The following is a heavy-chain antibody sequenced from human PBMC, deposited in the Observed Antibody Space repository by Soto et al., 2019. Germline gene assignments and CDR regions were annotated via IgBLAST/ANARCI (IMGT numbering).Heavy chain of an antibody. CDR3: ARTEKDKYTYYYYYYMDV. D-gene: IGHD2-15*01. CDR1: GGSISSGGYY. V-gene: IGHV4-31*03. Sequence: SETLSLTCTVSGGSISSGGYYWSWIRQHPGKGLEWIGYIYYSGSTYYNPSLKSRVTISVDTSKNQFSLKLSSVTAADTAVYYCARTEKDKYTYYYYYYMDVWGKGTTVTVSS. J-gene: IGHJ6*03. CDR2: IYYSGST.